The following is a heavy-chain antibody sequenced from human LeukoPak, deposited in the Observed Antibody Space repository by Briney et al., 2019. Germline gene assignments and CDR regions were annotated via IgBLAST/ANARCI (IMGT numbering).Heavy chain of an antibody. J-gene: IGHJ6*03. CDR2: INPNSGGT. V-gene: IGHV1-2*02. CDR1: GYTFTGYY. Sequence: ASVKVSCKASGYTFTGYYMHWVRQAPGQGLEWMGWINPNSGGTNYAQKFQGRVTMTRDTSISTAHMELSRLRSDDTAVYYCARASPITIGSTTHYYMDVWGKGTTVTVSS. CDR3: ARASPITIGSTTHYYMDV. D-gene: IGHD2-2*01.